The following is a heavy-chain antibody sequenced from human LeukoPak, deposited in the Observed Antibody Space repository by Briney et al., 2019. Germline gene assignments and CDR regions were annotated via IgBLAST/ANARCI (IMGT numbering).Heavy chain of an antibody. Sequence: SEALSLTCTVSLDSTTSNFWSWVRQPPGKGLEWIGEIHRSGSPNYNPSLQSRVTISIDTSKNQFSLRLSSVTAADTAVYYCARSWRSDPFDYWGQGTLVTVSS. CDR3: ARSWRSDPFDY. V-gene: IGHV4-59*01. J-gene: IGHJ4*02. CDR2: IHRSGSP. CDR1: LDSTTSNF. D-gene: IGHD3-3*01.